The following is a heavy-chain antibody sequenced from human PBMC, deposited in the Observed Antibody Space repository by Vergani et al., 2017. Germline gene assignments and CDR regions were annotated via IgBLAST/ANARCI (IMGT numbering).Heavy chain of an antibody. CDR1: GFTFSSYG. J-gene: IGHJ3*02. V-gene: IGHV3-30*02. Sequence: QVQLVESGGGVVQPGGSLRLSCAASGFTFSSYGMHWVRQAPGKGLEWVAFIRYDGSNKYYADSVKGRFTISRDNSKNTLYLQMNSLRAEDTAVYYCAKCRQAAANDAFDIWGQGTMVTVSS. CDR2: IRYDGSNK. CDR3: AKCRQAAANDAFDI. D-gene: IGHD6-13*01.